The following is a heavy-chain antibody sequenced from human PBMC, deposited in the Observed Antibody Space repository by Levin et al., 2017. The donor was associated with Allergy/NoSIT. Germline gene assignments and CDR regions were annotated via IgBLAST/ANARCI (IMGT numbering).Heavy chain of an antibody. Sequence: SQTLSLTCTVSGGSISSGGYYWSWIRQHPGKGLEWIGYIYYSGSTYYNPSLKSRVTISVDTSKNQFSLKLSSVTAADTAVYYCARDMGNSGDDKGGFDYWGQGTLVTVSS. V-gene: IGHV4-31*03. CDR3: ARDMGNSGDDKGGFDY. CDR1: GGSISSGGYY. CDR2: IYYSGST. D-gene: IGHD5-12*01. J-gene: IGHJ4*02.